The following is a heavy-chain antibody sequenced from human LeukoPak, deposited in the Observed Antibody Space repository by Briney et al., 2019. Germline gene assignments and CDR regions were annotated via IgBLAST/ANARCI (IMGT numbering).Heavy chain of an antibody. CDR2: IKSKTDGGTT. CDR3: PTIRGYSSSWPFDY. CDR1: GFTFSNAW. Sequence: GGSLRLSCAASGFTFSNAWMSWLRQAPGKGLEWIGRIKSKTDGGTTDYAAPVKGRFTISRDDSKNTLYLQMNSLKTEDTAVYYCPTIRGYSSSWPFDYWGQGILVTVSS. J-gene: IGHJ4*02. D-gene: IGHD6-13*01. V-gene: IGHV3-15*01.